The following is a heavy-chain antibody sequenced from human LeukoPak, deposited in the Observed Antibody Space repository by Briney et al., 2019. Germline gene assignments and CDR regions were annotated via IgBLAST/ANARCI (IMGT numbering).Heavy chain of an antibody. D-gene: IGHD3-10*01. J-gene: IGHJ4*02. V-gene: IGHV1-18*01. Sequence: ASVKVSCKASGYTFSNYGISWVRQAPGQGLEWMGWISAYNGNTNYAQKLQGRVTMTTDTSTSTAYMELRSLRSDDTAVYYCARDRSLWFGELLSRHFDYWGQGTLVTVSS. CDR1: GYTFSNYG. CDR3: ARDRSLWFGELLSRHFDY. CDR2: ISAYNGNT.